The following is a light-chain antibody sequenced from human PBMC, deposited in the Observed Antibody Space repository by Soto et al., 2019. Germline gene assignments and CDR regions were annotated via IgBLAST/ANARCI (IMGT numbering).Light chain of an antibody. CDR1: SSDIGAYKF. CDR2: EVS. J-gene: IGLJ2*01. Sequence: QSALTQPPSASGSPGQSVAISCTGTSSDIGAYKFVSWYKQHPGKAPKLIIYEVSIRPSGVPDRFSGSKSGNTASLTVSGLLAEDEADYYCSLYAGTNSVVFGGGTKLTVL. V-gene: IGLV2-8*01. CDR3: SLYAGTNSVV.